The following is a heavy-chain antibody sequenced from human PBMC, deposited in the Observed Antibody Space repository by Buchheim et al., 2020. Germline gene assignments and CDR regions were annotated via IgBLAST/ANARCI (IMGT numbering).Heavy chain of an antibody. J-gene: IGHJ6*02. CDR1: GFTFSSYW. Sequence: EVQLVESGGGLVQPGGSLRLSCAASGFTFSSYWTSWVRQAPGKGLEWVANIKQDGSEKYYVDSVKGRFTISRDNAKNSLYLQMNSLRAEDTAVYYCARRLGDSSGWYGGWYYYYGMDVWGQGTT. CDR3: ARRLGDSSGWYGGWYYYYGMDV. D-gene: IGHD6-19*01. V-gene: IGHV3-7*03. CDR2: IKQDGSEK.